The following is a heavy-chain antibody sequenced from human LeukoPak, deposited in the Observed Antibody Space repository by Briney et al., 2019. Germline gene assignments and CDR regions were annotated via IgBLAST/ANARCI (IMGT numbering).Heavy chain of an antibody. CDR2: INPNSGGT. CDR3: ARFGGSGYDY. CDR1: GYTFTGYY. D-gene: IGHD3-22*01. J-gene: IGHJ4*02. V-gene: IGHV1-2*02. Sequence: ASVKVSCKASGYTFTGYYMHWVRQAPGQGLEWMGWINPNSGGTNYAQKFQGRVTMTRDTSTSTVYMELSSLRSEDTAVYYCARFGGSGYDYWGQGTLVTVSS.